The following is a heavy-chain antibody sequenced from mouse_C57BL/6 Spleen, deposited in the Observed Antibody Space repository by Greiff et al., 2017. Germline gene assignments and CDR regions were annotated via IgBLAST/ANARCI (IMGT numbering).Heavy chain of an antibody. V-gene: IGHV1-64*01. CDR1: GYILTRYC. CDR2: IHPNTGST. J-gene: IGHJ2*01. CDR3: AVTTVVAPDC. Sequence: QVQLQQPGAELLKPGASVMLSCKASGYILTRYCTHWVQPRPRQGLARIGMIHPNTGSTNYTEKFKSKATLPVDKSSSTAYMQLSSLPSEDSGVYYCAVTTVVAPDCWGQGTAVTVSS. D-gene: IGHD1-1*01.